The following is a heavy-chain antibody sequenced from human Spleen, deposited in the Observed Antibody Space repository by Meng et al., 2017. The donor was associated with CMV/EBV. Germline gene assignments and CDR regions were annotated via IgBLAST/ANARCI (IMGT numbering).Heavy chain of an antibody. CDR2: IYYTGST. Sequence: SETLSLTCTVSGGSTTSSFWSWIRQPPGKGLEWIGHIYYTGSTNYNPSLKSRVTISVDTSKNQFSLKLSSVTAADTAVYYCARADPIWNGYIFDYWGQGALVTVSS. V-gene: IGHV4-59*01. CDR1: GGSTTSSF. D-gene: IGHD3-3*01. CDR3: ARADPIWNGYIFDY. J-gene: IGHJ4*02.